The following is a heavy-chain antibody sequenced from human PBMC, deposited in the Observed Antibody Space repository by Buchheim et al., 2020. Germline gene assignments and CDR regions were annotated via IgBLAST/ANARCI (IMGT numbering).Heavy chain of an antibody. D-gene: IGHD3-22*01. J-gene: IGHJ4*02. CDR1: GYSFTTYW. V-gene: IGHV5-51*01. CDR3: ARRPADKDYYDSTSYLYYFDY. CDR2: INPGDSDT. Sequence: EVQLVQSGVEVRKPGESLKISCEASGYSFTTYWIGWVRQVPGKGLEWMGIINPGDSDTRYSPSFQGQVTISADKSISTAYLQWSSLKASDTAIYYCARRPADKDYYDSTSYLYYFDYWGRGTL.